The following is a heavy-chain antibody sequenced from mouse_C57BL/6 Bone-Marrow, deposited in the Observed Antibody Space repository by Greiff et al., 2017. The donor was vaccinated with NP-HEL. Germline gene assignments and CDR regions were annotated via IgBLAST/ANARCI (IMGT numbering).Heavy chain of an antibody. CDR1: GFTFTDYY. CDR2: IRNKANGYTT. CDR3: ARILYSNYGAWFAY. V-gene: IGHV7-3*01. Sequence: EVHLVESGGGLVQPGGSLSLSCAASGFTFTDYYMSWVRQPPGKALEWLGFIRNKANGYTTEYSASVKGRFTISRDNSQSILYLQMNALRAEDSATYYCARILYSNYGAWFAYWGQGTLVTVSA. D-gene: IGHD2-5*01. J-gene: IGHJ3*01.